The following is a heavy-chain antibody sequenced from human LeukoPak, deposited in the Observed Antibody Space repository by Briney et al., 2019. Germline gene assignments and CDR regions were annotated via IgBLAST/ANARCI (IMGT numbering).Heavy chain of an antibody. CDR1: GGSISSSSYY. D-gene: IGHD3-22*01. V-gene: IGHV4-39*07. J-gene: IGHJ6*03. CDR3: TRGSIAYYYMDV. CDR2: IYYSGST. Sequence: SQTLSLTCTVSGGSISSSSYYWGWIRQPPGKGLEWIGSIYYSGSTYYNPSLKSRVTISVDTSKNQSSLKLSSVTAADTAVYYCTRGSIAYYYMDVWGKGTTVTISS.